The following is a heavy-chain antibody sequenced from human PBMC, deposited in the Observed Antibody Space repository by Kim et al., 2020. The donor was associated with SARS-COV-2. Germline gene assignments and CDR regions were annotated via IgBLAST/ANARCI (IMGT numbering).Heavy chain of an antibody. CDR2: INPGDPDA. CDR3: ARQSTSWSGYYQYYYAMDV. D-gene: IGHD3-3*01. J-gene: IGHJ6*04. V-gene: IGHV5-51*01. Sequence: GESLKISCKGSGYSLPNYLIAWVRQMPGKGLEWMGIINPGDPDAKYSPSFQGQVTITADKSTNTAYLQWTSLKASDTAIYYCARQSTSWSGYYQYYYAMDVWGKGTTVTVSS. CDR1: GYSLPNYL.